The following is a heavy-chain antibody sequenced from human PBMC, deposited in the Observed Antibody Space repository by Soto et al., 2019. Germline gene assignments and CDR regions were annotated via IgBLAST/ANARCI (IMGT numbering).Heavy chain of an antibody. V-gene: IGHV3-48*03. J-gene: IGHJ4*02. Sequence: GGSLSLSCAASGFTLRNYEMNWVRQAPGKGLEWISKISGSNNNIYYADSVRGRFTISRDNAKNSLYLQMNSLRAEDTAIYYCASERLCGADCYFFDNWGQGTQVTVSS. CDR2: ISGSNNNI. D-gene: IGHD2-21*02. CDR1: GFTLRNYE. CDR3: ASERLCGADCYFFDN.